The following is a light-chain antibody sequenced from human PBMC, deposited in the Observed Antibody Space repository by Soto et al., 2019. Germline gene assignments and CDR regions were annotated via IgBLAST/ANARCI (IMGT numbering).Light chain of an antibody. Sequence: SALTQPASVSGSPGQSITISCTGTSSDVGGYNYVSWYQQHPGKVPKLMIFDVSYRPSGVSIRFSGSKSGNTASLTISGLQAEDEADYYCSSYTSSNTLIFGGGTQLTVL. V-gene: IGLV2-14*01. J-gene: IGLJ2*01. CDR3: SSYTSSNTLI. CDR1: SSDVGGYNY. CDR2: DVS.